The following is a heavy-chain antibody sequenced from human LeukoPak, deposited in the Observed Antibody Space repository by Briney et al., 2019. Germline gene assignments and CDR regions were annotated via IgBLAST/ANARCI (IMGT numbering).Heavy chain of an antibody. Sequence: PSETLSLTCTVSGGSISSSSYYWGWIRQPPGKGLEWIGSIYYSGSTYYNPSLKSRVAISVDTSKNQFSLKLSSVTAADTAVYYCARFPSYGSGYFYSDSWGQGTLVTVSS. CDR1: GGSISSSSYY. CDR3: ARFPSYGSGYFYSDS. D-gene: IGHD3-10*01. V-gene: IGHV4-39*07. CDR2: IYYSGST. J-gene: IGHJ4*02.